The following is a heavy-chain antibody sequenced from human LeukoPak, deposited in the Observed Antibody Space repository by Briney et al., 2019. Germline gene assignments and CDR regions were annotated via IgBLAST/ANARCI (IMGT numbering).Heavy chain of an antibody. CDR2: IKQDGSAK. D-gene: IGHD3-22*01. Sequence: GRSLRLSCAASGVTFSIFWMSWVRQAPGKGLEWVANIKQDGSAKYYVDSVKGRFTISRDNARNSLYLEMNNLRAEDTAIYYCATSYDSSGNNWGQGTLVTVSS. J-gene: IGHJ4*02. V-gene: IGHV3-7*01. CDR1: GVTFSIFW. CDR3: ATSYDSSGNN.